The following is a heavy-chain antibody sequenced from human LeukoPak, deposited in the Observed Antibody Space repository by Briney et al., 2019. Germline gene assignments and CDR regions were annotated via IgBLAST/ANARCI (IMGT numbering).Heavy chain of an antibody. CDR1: GYTFTGYY. CDR2: INPNSGGT. J-gene: IGHJ6*03. D-gene: IGHD2-2*01. CDR3: ARGGYCSSTSCPYYYYYYMDV. Sequence: ASVEVSCKASGYTFTGYYMHWVRQAPGQGLEWMGRINPNSGGTNYAQKFQGRVTMTRDTSISTAYMELSRLRSDDTAVYYCARGGYCSSTSCPYYYYYYMDVWGKGTTATVSS. V-gene: IGHV1-2*06.